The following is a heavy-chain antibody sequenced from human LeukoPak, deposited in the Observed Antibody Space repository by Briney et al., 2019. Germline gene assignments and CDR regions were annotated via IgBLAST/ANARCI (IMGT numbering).Heavy chain of an antibody. CDR2: ISGSGGST. D-gene: IGHD3-9*01. CDR3: AKPNYDILTGYYPFDY. CDR1: GFTFSSYA. Sequence: GGSLRLSCAASGFTFSSYAMSWVRQAPGKGLEWVSAISGSGGSTYYADSVKGRFTISRDNSKNTLYLQMNSLRVEDTAVYYCAKPNYDILTGYYPFDYWGQGTLVTVSS. J-gene: IGHJ4*02. V-gene: IGHV3-23*01.